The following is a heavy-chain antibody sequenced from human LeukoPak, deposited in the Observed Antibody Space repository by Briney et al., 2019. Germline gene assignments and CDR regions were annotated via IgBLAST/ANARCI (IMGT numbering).Heavy chain of an antibody. Sequence: GGSLRLSCAASGFTFSDYYMSWIRQAPGKGLGWVSYISSSSNTLYYADSVKGRFTISRDNAKNSLYLQMNSLRAEDTAVYYWERRRDYFDYWGQGTLVTVSS. CDR3: ERRRDYFDY. J-gene: IGHJ4*02. CDR2: ISSSSNTL. V-gene: IGHV3-11*01. CDR1: GFTFSDYY.